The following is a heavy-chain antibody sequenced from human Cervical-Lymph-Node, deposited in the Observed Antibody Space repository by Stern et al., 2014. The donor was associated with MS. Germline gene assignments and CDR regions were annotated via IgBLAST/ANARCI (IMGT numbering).Heavy chain of an antibody. Sequence: QVQLVQSGAEVKKPGASVKVSCKASGYTFTAYYIHWVRQAPGQGLEWMGWIDPNRGGTNYTQKFQGRVSMTRDTSFTTAYMELNRLRSDDTAVYYCARGADPTYIDFWSTYAYYYYRAMDVWGQGTTVIVSS. V-gene: IGHV1-2*02. CDR3: ARGADPTYIDFWSTYAYYYYRAMDV. J-gene: IGHJ6*02. CDR1: GYTFTAYY. CDR2: IDPNRGGT. D-gene: IGHD3-3*01.